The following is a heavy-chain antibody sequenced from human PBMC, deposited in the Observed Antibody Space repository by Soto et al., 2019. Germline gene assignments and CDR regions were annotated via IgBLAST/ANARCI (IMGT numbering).Heavy chain of an antibody. V-gene: IGHV4-39*01. D-gene: IGHD2-15*01. CDR1: GGSISSSSYY. Sequence: SETLSLTCTVSGGSISSSSYYWGWIRQPPGKGLEWIGSIYYSGSTYYNPSLKSRVTISVDTSKNQFSLKLSSVTAADTAVYYCARYCTSGGSCPGGYYYGMDVWGQGTTVTVSS. CDR3: ARYCTSGGSCPGGYYYGMDV. CDR2: IYYSGST. J-gene: IGHJ6*02.